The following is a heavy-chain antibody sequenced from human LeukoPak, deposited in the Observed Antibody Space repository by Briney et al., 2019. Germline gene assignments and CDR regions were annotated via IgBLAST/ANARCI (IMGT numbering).Heavy chain of an antibody. D-gene: IGHD3-16*02. Sequence: SETLSLTCAVYGGSFSGYYWSWIRQPPGKGLEWIGEINHSGSTNYNPSLKSRVTISVDTSKNQFSLRLSSVTAADTAVYYCARHVRGHDYVWGSYPSPFAYWGQGTLVTVSS. CDR2: INHSGST. V-gene: IGHV4-34*01. CDR3: ARHVRGHDYVWGSYPSPFAY. CDR1: GGSFSGYY. J-gene: IGHJ4*02.